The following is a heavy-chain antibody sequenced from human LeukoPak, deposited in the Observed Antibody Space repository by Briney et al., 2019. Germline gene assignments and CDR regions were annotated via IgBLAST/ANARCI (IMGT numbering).Heavy chain of an antibody. Sequence: SETLSLTCTVSGGSISTYYWSWIRQPPGKGLEWIGYIYYSGNTNCNPSLKSRVTISVDTSKNQFSLKLGSVTAADTAVYYCAREVSGASEIDYWGQGTLVTVSS. CDR1: GGSISTYY. CDR3: AREVSGASEIDY. V-gene: IGHV4-59*01. J-gene: IGHJ4*02. CDR2: IYYSGNT. D-gene: IGHD1-26*01.